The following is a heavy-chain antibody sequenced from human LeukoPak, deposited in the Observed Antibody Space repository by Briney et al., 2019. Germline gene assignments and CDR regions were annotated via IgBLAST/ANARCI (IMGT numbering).Heavy chain of an antibody. CDR3: ARGQNIVVVPAALGGMDV. CDR1: GYTFTSYG. Sequence: GASVMVSCKASGYTFTSYGISWVRQAPGQGLEWMGWISAYNGNTNYAQKLQGRVTMTTDTSTSTAYMELRSLRSDDTAVYYCARGQNIVVVPAALGGMDVWGQGTTVTVSS. J-gene: IGHJ6*02. V-gene: IGHV1-18*01. CDR2: ISAYNGNT. D-gene: IGHD2-2*01.